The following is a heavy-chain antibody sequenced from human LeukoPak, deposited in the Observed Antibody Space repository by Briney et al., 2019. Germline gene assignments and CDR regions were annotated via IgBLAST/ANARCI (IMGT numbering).Heavy chain of an antibody. CDR1: GFTFSSYA. V-gene: IGHV3-23*01. CDR3: AKGSYYDSSGSFYFDY. D-gene: IGHD3-22*01. J-gene: IGHJ4*02. CDR2: ISGSGDNT. Sequence: GGSLRLSCAASGFTFSSYAMSWVRQAPGKGLEWVSGISGSGDNTYHADSVKGRFTISRDNSKNTLYVQVNSLGTEDTAAYYCAKGSYYDSSGSFYFDYWGQGTLVTVSS.